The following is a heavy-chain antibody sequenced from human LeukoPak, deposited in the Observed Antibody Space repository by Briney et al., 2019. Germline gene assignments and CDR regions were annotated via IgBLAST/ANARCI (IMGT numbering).Heavy chain of an antibody. D-gene: IGHD1-7*01. J-gene: IGHJ4*02. CDR1: GGSISSSSYY. CDR3: ATTPATVITGTRDYSFDY. V-gene: IGHV4-39*01. CDR2: IYYSGST. Sequence: PSETLSLTCTVSGGSISSSSYYWGWIRQPPGKGLEWIGGIYYSGSTYYNPSLKSRVTISVDTSKNQFSLKLSSVTAADTAVYYCATTPATVITGTRDYSFDYWGQGTLVTVSS.